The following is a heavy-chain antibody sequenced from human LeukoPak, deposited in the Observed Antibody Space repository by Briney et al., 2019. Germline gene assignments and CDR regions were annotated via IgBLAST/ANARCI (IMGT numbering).Heavy chain of an antibody. D-gene: IGHD3-16*02. J-gene: IGHJ4*02. Sequence: SETLSLTCAVYGGSFSGYYWSWIRQPPGKGLEWIGEINHSGSTNYNPSLKSRVTISVDTSKTQFSLKLSSVTAADTAVYYCARARYYDYVWGSYRPYYFVYWGQRDLVTVSS. CDR2: INHSGST. CDR3: ARARYYDYVWGSYRPYYFVY. V-gene: IGHV4-34*01. CDR1: GGSFSGYY.